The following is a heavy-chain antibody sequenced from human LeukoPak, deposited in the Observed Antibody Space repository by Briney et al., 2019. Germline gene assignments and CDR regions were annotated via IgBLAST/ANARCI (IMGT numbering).Heavy chain of an antibody. CDR3: ARGTNQASSNRWYECWFDP. D-gene: IGHD6-13*01. CDR2: INTISGDT. J-gene: IGHJ5*02. Sequence: ASVKVSCKTSGYTFTCYYMHWVGQAPGQGREGMGRINTISGDTKFAQKFHGRVTMTRDTSITTAYMELSSLRSDDTAVYYCARGTNQASSNRWYECWFDPWGQGTLVTVSS. V-gene: IGHV1-2*06. CDR1: GYTFTCYY.